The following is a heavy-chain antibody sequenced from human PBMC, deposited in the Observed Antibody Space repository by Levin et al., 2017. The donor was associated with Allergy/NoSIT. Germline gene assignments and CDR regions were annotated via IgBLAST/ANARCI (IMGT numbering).Heavy chain of an antibody. D-gene: IGHD6-19*01. J-gene: IGHJ4*02. CDR3: ARDKGIAVAGGFDY. Sequence: GGSLRLSCAASGFTFDDYGMNWVRQAPGKGLEWVSGINCKGGRTGYADSVKGRFTISRDNAKNSLYLQMNSLRAEDTALYYCARDKGIAVAGGFDYWRQGTLVTVTS. V-gene: IGHV3-20*04. CDR2: INCKGGRT. CDR1: GFTFDDYG.